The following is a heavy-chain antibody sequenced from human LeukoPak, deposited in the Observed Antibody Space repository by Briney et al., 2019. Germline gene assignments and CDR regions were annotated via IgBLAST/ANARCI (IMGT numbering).Heavy chain of an antibody. J-gene: IGHJ4*02. D-gene: IGHD1-1*01. CDR2: IYPGDSDT. CDR1: GYSFTSYW. CDR3: ARHAGLGRVRSYNWNLGDKTEFDY. V-gene: IGHV5-51*01. Sequence: GESLKISCRDSGYSFTSYWIGWVRQMPGKGLEWMGIIYPGDSDTRYSPSFQGQVTISADKSISTAYLQWSSLKASDTAMYYCARHAGLGRVRSYNWNLGDKTEFDYWGQGTLVTVSS.